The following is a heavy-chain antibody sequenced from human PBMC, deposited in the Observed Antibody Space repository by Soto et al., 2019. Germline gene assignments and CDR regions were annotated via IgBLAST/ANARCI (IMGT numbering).Heavy chain of an antibody. D-gene: IGHD1-20*01. V-gene: IGHV4-34*01. Sequence: KSSETLSLTCAVYGGSVSGYSWSWLRRPPGRGLEWIGEINHGGSTNYSPSLKSRVTISEDTSKNQFSLKLRSVTAADTAVYYCARGPYNWNHQIGRGRFDSWGQGTLVTVSS. J-gene: IGHJ4*02. CDR1: GGSVSGYS. CDR3: ARGPYNWNHQIGRGRFDS. CDR2: INHGGST.